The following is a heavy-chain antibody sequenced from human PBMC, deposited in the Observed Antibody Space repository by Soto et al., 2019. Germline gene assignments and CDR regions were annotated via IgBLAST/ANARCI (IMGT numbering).Heavy chain of an antibody. CDR1: GFTFSSYG. D-gene: IGHD6-19*01. V-gene: IGHV3-30*18. Sequence: QVQLVESGGGGVQPGRSLRLSCAASGFTFSSYGMHWVRQAPGKGLDWVAVISYDGRNKYYADSVKGRFTISRDNSKNTLYLQMSSLRAEDTAVYYCVKDGSSGWPYYYGPDVWGQGTTVTVSS. CDR2: ISYDGRNK. CDR3: VKDGSSGWPYYYGPDV. J-gene: IGHJ6*02.